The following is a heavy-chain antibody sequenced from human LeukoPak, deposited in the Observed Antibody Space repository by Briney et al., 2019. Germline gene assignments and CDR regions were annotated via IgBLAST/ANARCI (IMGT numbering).Heavy chain of an antibody. Sequence: SETLSLTCTVSGGSISSYYWSWIRQPPGKGLEWIGYIYYSGSTNYNPSLKSRVTISVDTSKNQFFLRLSSVTAADTAVYYCARFYTGYAVDHWGQGTLVTVSS. D-gene: IGHD3-9*01. V-gene: IGHV4-59*01. CDR3: ARFYTGYAVDH. CDR1: GGSISSYY. J-gene: IGHJ4*02. CDR2: IYYSGST.